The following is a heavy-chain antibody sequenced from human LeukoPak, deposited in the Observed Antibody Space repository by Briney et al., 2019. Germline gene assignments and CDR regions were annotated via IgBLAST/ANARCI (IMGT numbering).Heavy chain of an antibody. CDR2: TYYRAGWYD. CDR3: ARSPDSGYDIFRL. J-gene: IGHJ4*02. D-gene: IGHD5-12*01. V-gene: IGHV6-1*01. Sequence: SQTLSLTCAISGDSDSSNRATWNWIRQSPSRGLEWLGRTYYRAGWYDDYAISVKSRVTINPDTSKNQFSLTVKSVIPEDTAVYYCARSPDSGYDIFRLRGPGTLVTVSS. CDR1: GDSDSSNRAT.